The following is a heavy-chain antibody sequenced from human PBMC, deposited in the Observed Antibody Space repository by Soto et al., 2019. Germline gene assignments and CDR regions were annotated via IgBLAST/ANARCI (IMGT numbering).Heavy chain of an antibody. V-gene: IGHV3-30*03. CDR1: GFTFSSYG. J-gene: IGHJ4*02. CDR3: APWFGAFDY. D-gene: IGHD3-10*01. CDR2: ISYDGSNK. Sequence: QVQLVESGGGVVQPERSLILSCAASGFTFSSYGMHWVRQAPGKGLEWVAVISYDGSNKYYADSVKGRFTISRDNSKNTLYLQMTSLRAEDTAVYYCAPWFGAFDYWGQGTLVTVSS.